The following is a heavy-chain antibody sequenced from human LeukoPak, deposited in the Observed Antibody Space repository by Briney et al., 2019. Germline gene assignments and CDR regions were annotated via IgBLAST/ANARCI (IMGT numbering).Heavy chain of an antibody. CDR1: GGSIRSYY. D-gene: IGHD3-3*01. CDR2: IYYSGST. CDR3: AGLSGVALDY. Sequence: PSETLSLTCTVSGGSIRSYYWSWIRQPPGKGLEWIAYIYYSGSTNYNPSLKSRVTISVDTSKNQFSLKLSSVTAADTAVYYCAGLSGVALDYWGQGTLVTVSS. V-gene: IGHV4-59*08. J-gene: IGHJ4*02.